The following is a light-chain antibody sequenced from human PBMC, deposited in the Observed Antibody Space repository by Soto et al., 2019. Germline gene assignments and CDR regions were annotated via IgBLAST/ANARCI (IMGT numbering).Light chain of an antibody. V-gene: IGLV3-9*01. CDR3: QVWDSSIVV. CDR2: RVS. J-gene: IGLJ2*01. Sequence: SYELTQPLSVSVALGQTARIICGGNNIGSKNVHWYQQKPGQAPVVVIYRVSNRPSGIPERFSGSNSGNTATLTISRAQAGDEADYYCQVWDSSIVVFGGGTKLTVL. CDR1: NIGSKN.